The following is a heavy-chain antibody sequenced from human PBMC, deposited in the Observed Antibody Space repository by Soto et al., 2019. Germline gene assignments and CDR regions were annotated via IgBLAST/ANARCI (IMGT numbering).Heavy chain of an antibody. CDR1: GYTFTNFG. D-gene: IGHD2-15*01. V-gene: IGHV1-18*01. J-gene: IGHJ4*02. Sequence: QVQLVQSGAEVKKPGASVKVSCKTSGYTFTNFGLSWVRQAPGQGLEWMGWISAYNGNTNYAQNFQGRVTMTTDTSTSTAYMELSILRSDDTAVYYCARGATPIDYWGQGTLVTVSS. CDR2: ISAYNGNT. CDR3: ARGATPIDY.